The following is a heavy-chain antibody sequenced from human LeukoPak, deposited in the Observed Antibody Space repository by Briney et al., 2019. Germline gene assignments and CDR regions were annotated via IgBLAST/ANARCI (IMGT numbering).Heavy chain of an antibody. CDR1: GFTFTNYN. CDR2: INPSGGST. CDR3: ATDLRLQWLVGSFAPLDV. J-gene: IGHJ6*04. V-gene: IGHV1-46*01. Sequence: ASVKVSCKASGFTFTNYNLHWVRQAPGQRLEWMGIINPSGGSTNYAQNFQGRVTMTEDTSTDTAYMELSSLRSEDTAVYYCATDLRLQWLVGSFAPLDVWGKGTTVTVSS. D-gene: IGHD6-19*01.